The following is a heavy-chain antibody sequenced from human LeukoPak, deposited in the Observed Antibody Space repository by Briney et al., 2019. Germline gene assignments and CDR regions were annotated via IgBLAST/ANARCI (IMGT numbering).Heavy chain of an antibody. D-gene: IGHD3-10*01. Sequence: SETLSLTCTVSSASISNRYWSWIRQPPGRGLELIGYIYSSGSTNYNPSLNSRVTISVDTSNNQFSLNLSSMTAADTAVYYCARGPANGVFDYWGQGTLVTVSS. CDR1: SASISNRY. J-gene: IGHJ4*02. CDR2: IYSSGST. V-gene: IGHV4-59*11. CDR3: ARGPANGVFDY.